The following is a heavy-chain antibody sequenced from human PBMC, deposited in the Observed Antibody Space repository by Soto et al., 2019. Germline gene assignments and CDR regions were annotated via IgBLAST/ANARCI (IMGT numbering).Heavy chain of an antibody. CDR1: GYTFTSYY. D-gene: IGHD3-9*01. J-gene: IGHJ6*02. CDR3: ARDFPPYYDILTYPWPYSYYGMDF. CDR2: INPSGGST. Sequence: SVNVACKASGYTFTSYYMHWVRQAPGQGLEWMGIINPSGGSTSYAQKFQGRVTMTRDTSTSTVYMELSSLRSEDTAVYYCARDFPPYYDILTYPWPYSYYGMDFRGQGLSVSVSS. V-gene: IGHV1-46*01.